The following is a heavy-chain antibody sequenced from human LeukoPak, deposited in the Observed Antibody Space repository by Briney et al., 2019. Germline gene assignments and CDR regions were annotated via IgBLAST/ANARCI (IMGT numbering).Heavy chain of an antibody. CDR1: GGSFSGYY. J-gene: IGHJ6*02. V-gene: IGHV4-34*01. Sequence: SETLSLTCAVYGGSFSGYYWSWIRQPPGKGLEWIGEINHSGSTNYNPSLKSRVTISVDTFKNQFSLKLSSVTAADTAVYYCARGDYRYYYGMDVWGQGTTVTVSS. D-gene: IGHD4-11*01. CDR2: INHSGST. CDR3: ARGDYRYYYGMDV.